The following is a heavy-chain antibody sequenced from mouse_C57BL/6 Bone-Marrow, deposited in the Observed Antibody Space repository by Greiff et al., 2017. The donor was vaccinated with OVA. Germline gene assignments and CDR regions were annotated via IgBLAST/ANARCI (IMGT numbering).Heavy chain of an antibody. CDR2: IWGGGST. D-gene: IGHD1-1*01. J-gene: IGHJ3*01. CDR1: GFSLTSYG. Sequence: VKLMESGPGLVAPSQSLSITCTVSGFSLTSYGVDWVRQPPGKGLEWLGVIWGGGSTNYNSALMSRLSISKDNSKDQVFLKMNSLQTDDTAMDYCAANYYGSRGFAYWGQGTLVTVSA. CDR3: AANYYGSRGFAY. V-gene: IGHV2-9*01.